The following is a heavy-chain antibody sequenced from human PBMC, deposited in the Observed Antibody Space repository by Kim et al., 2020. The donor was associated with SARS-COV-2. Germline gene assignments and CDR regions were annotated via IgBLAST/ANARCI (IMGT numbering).Heavy chain of an antibody. CDR1: GDTVSSKY. CDR2: MYYSGRT. D-gene: IGHD2-8*01. J-gene: IGHJ4*02. V-gene: IGHV4-59*02. Sequence: SETLSLTCTVSGDTVSSKYWSWIWQSPGKGLEWMWYMYYSGRTNYNPTLKSLVTMSLDTSKNQFSLKLTLVTAADTAVYYCARAPGVDPYYFDHWGQGTLVTVSS. CDR3: ARAPGVDPYYFDH.